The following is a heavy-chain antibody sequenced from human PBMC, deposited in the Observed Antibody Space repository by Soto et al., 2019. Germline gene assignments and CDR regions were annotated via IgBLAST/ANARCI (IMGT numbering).Heavy chain of an antibody. J-gene: IGHJ5*02. CDR3: AGQTFTIAAASYGRSNWFDP. V-gene: IGHV4-39*01. CDR1: GGSITSSSHF. CDR2: IYFTGNT. D-gene: IGHD6-25*01. Sequence: SETLSLTCTVSGGSITSSSHFWGWVRQPPGRGLEWIGTIYFTGNTYYTPSLKSRLTMSIDTSKNEFSLRLNSVTAADTAVYYCAGQTFTIAAASYGRSNWFDPWGPGTLVTVSS.